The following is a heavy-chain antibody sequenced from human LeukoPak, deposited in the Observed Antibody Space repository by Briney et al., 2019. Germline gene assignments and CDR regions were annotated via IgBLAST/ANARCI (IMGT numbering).Heavy chain of an antibody. CDR2: IYYSGST. J-gene: IGHJ5*02. CDR3: ARMPDEVYSGSYPQKNWFDP. Sequence: SETLSLICTVSGGSISSSSYYWGWIRQPPGKGLEWIGSIYYSGSTYYNPSLKSRVTISVDTSKNQFSLKLSSVTAADTAVYYCARMPDEVYSGSYPQKNWFDPWGQGTLVTVSS. D-gene: IGHD1-26*01. CDR1: GGSISSSSYY. V-gene: IGHV4-39*07.